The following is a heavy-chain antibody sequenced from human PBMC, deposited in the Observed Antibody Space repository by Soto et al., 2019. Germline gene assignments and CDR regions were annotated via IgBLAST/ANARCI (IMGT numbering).Heavy chain of an antibody. CDR2: ISWTSGSI. CDR3: AKYTPGYTYTYVTIPWYVDL. V-gene: IGHV3-9*01. CDR1: GFTFDDYA. D-gene: IGHD5-18*01. Sequence: EVQLVESGGGLVQPGRSLRLSCAASGFTFDDYAMHWVRQAPGKGLEWVSGISWTSGSIGYADPVKGRFTISRDNAKNSRYLLMISLRAEDTALYYCAKYTPGYTYTYVTIPWYVDLWGRGTLVTVSS. J-gene: IGHJ2*01.